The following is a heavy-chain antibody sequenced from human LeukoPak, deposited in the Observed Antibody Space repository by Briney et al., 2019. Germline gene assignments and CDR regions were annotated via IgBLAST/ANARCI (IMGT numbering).Heavy chain of an antibody. CDR3: AREGDEMTTVTASLYYYYGMDV. Sequence: ASVKVSCKASGGTFSSYAISWVRQAPGQGLEWMGRIIPILGIANYAQKFQGRVTITADKSTSTAYMELSRLRSDDTAVYYCAREGDEMTTVTASLYYYYGMDVWGQGTTVTVSS. CDR2: IIPILGIA. J-gene: IGHJ6*02. CDR1: GGTFSSYA. D-gene: IGHD4-17*01. V-gene: IGHV1-69*04.